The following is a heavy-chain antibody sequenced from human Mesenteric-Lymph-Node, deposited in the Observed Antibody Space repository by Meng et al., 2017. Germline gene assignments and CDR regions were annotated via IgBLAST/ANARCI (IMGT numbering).Heavy chain of an antibody. J-gene: IGHJ2*01. V-gene: IGHV3-30*04. CDR3: ARDTSYYDSSGYYAVMYFDL. Sequence: GGSLRLSCAASGFTFSSYAMHWVRQAPGKGLEWVAVISYDGSNKYYADSVKGRFTISRDNSKNTLYLQMNSLRAEDTAVYYCARDTSYYDSSGYYAVMYFDLWGRGTLVTVSS. CDR2: ISYDGSNK. D-gene: IGHD3-22*01. CDR1: GFTFSSYA.